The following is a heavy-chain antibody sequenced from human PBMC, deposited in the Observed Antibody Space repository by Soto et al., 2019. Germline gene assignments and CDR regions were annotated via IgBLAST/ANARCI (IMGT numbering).Heavy chain of an antibody. D-gene: IGHD2-21*02. CDR2: IGSGAIT. Sequence: EVQLVESGGGLIQPGGSLRLSCVVSGFTVSTNYMSWVRQAPGKGLEWVSSIIGSGAITYYADSVKGRFTISRDNSKSTLYLQMNSLRVEDTALYYCAKDARDTGGNSGIDYWGQGTLVTVSS. V-gene: IGHV3-53*01. CDR1: GFTVSTNY. J-gene: IGHJ4*02. CDR3: AKDARDTGGNSGIDY.